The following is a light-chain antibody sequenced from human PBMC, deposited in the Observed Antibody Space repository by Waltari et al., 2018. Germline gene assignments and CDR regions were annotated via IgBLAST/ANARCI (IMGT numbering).Light chain of an antibody. CDR3: QQCYGLPYT. V-gene: IGKV1-39*01. CDR2: SAS. Sequence: DIQMTQSPSSLSASVGDRFTITCRASQNIDKYVSWYQQKPGKAPDLLIPSASTLQSNVPSRFSGSGSGTEFTLIINSLQPEDFGTYFCQQCYGLPYTFGQGTKVEI. CDR1: QNIDKY. J-gene: IGKJ2*01.